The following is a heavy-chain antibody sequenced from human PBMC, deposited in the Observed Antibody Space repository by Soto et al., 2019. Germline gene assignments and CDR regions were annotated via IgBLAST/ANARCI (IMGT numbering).Heavy chain of an antibody. Sequence: GESLKISCKGSGYSFTSYWIGWVRQMPGKGLEWMGIIYPGDSDTRYSPSFQGQVAISADKSISTAYLQWSSLKASATAMYYCARHARKSIAARPKVFIDYWGQGTLVTVSS. J-gene: IGHJ4*02. CDR2: IYPGDSDT. CDR1: GYSFTSYW. V-gene: IGHV5-51*01. CDR3: ARHARKSIAARPKVFIDY. D-gene: IGHD6-6*01.